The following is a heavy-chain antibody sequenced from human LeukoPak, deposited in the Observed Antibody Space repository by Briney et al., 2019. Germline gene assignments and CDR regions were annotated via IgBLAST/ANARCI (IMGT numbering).Heavy chain of an antibody. CDR3: ARDLGTTVTTPDAFDI. CDR2: INPYNGDT. Sequence: ASVKVSCKASGYTFTGYYMHWVRQAPGLGLEWMGWINPYNGDTKSAQKFQGRVTMTTDTSTSTAYMEVTSLRSDDTAVYYCARDLGTTVTTPDAFDIWGQGTMVTVSS. CDR1: GYTFTGYY. J-gene: IGHJ3*02. V-gene: IGHV1-2*02. D-gene: IGHD4-17*01.